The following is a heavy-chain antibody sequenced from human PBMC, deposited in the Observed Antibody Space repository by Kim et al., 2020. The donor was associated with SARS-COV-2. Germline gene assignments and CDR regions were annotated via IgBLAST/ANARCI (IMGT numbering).Heavy chain of an antibody. J-gene: IGHJ4*02. V-gene: IGHV1-46*01. Sequence: QGRVTMTRDPSTSTVYMELSSLRSEDTAVYYCARRGTARFFGASLYYFDYWGQGTLVTVSS. CDR3: ARRGTARFFGASLYYFDY. D-gene: IGHD1-1*01.